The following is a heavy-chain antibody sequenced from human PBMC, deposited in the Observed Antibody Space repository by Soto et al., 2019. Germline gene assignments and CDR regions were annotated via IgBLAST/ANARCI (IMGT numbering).Heavy chain of an antibody. D-gene: IGHD3-3*01. CDR3: ARDFGSVGNYSYGMDA. CDR1: VGSISSYY. V-gene: IGHV4-4*07. Sequence: PXETLSLTCTFSVGSISSYYWSCIRQPAGKGLEWIGRIYTSGSTNYNPSLKSRVTMSVDTSKNQFSLKLSSVTAADTAVYYCARDFGSVGNYSYGMDALGQGTTVIVSS. J-gene: IGHJ6*01. CDR2: IYTSGST.